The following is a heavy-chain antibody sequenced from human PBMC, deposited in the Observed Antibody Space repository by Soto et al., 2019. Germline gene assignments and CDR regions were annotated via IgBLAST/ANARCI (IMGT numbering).Heavy chain of an antibody. CDR2: IYYSGST. V-gene: IGHV4-59*01. CDR1: GCSISSYY. J-gene: IGHJ4*02. CDR3: ARSDGRY. Sequence: PSETLSLTCTVSGCSISSYYWGWIRQPPGKGLEWIGYIYYSGSTNYNPSLKSRVTISVDTSKNQFSLKLSSVTAADTAVYYCARSDGRYWGQGTLVTVSS.